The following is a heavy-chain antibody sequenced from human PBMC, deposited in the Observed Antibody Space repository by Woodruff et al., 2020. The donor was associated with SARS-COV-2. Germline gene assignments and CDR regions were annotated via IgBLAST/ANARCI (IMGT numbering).Heavy chain of an antibody. V-gene: IGHV3-30*18. CDR3: AKGAGGTMVRGVPYYY. CDR1: SSYG. D-gene: IGHD3-10*01. Sequence: SSYGMHWVRQAPGKGLEWVAVISYDGSNKYYADSVKGRFTISRDNSKNTLYLQMNSLRAEDTAVYYCAKGAGGTMVRGVPYYY. J-gene: IGHJ6*01. CDR2: ISYDGSNK.